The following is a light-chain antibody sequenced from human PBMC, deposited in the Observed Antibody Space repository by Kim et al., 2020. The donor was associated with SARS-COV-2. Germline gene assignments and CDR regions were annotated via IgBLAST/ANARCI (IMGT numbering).Light chain of an antibody. CDR2: DND. CDR1: SANIGNNF. Sequence: GQKVTISCSGSSANIGNNFVSWYQQLTGTAPKLLIYDNDKRPSGISDRFSGSKSGTSATLAITGLQTGDEADYYCGTWDSSLTAGVFGGGTQLTVL. CDR3: GTWDSSLTAGV. J-gene: IGLJ3*02. V-gene: IGLV1-51*01.